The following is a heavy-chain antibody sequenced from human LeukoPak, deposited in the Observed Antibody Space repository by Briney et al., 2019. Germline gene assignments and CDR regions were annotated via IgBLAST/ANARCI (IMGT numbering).Heavy chain of an antibody. D-gene: IGHD5-18*01. CDR2: ISYDGSDK. Sequence: GGSLRLSCAASGFTFSSYALHWVRQAPGKGLEWVAVISYDGSDKYYADSVKGRFTISRDNSKNTLYLQMNSLRPEDTAVYYCARGKRIQLWSRFDYWGQGTLVTVSS. J-gene: IGHJ4*02. V-gene: IGHV3-30-3*01. CDR3: ARGKRIQLWSRFDY. CDR1: GFTFSSYA.